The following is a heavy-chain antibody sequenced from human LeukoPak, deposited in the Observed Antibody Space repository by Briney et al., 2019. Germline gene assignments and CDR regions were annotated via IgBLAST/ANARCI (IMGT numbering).Heavy chain of an antibody. Sequence: GGSLRLSCAASGFTLSSYEMNWVRQAPGKGLEWVSYISSSGSTIYYADSVKGRFTISRDNSKNALYLQMNSLRAEDTAVYYCARGYLVDTAADYWGQGTLVTVSS. V-gene: IGHV3-48*03. CDR1: GFTLSSYE. CDR3: ARGYLVDTAADY. J-gene: IGHJ4*02. D-gene: IGHD5-18*01. CDR2: ISSSGSTI.